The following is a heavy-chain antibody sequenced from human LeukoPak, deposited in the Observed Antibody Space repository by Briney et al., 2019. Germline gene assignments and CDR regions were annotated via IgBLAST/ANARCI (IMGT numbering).Heavy chain of an antibody. V-gene: IGHV4-34*01. CDR3: ARDDAYGSGSYYDY. J-gene: IGHJ4*02. CDR1: GGSFSGYY. CDR2: INHNGST. D-gene: IGHD3-10*01. Sequence: SETLSLTCAVYGGSFSGYYWSWIRQPSGKGLEWIGEINHNGSTNYNPSLKSRVTMSVDTSKNQFSLKLSSVTAADTAVYYCARDDAYGSGSYYDYWGQGTLVTVSS.